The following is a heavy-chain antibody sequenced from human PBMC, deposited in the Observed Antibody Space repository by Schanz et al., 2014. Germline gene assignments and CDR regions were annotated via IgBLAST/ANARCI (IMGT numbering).Heavy chain of an antibody. CDR3: ARRGIRGVFSSFDY. Sequence: VQLVQSGAEVKRPGASVKVSCKASGYTFTSYGISWVRQAPGQGLEWMGWINTNTGNPTYAQAFTGRFLFSLDTSVNTAYLQISSLEADDTAVYYCARRGIRGVFSSFDYWGLGTLVTVSS. D-gene: IGHD3-10*01. V-gene: IGHV7-4-1*02. CDR2: INTNTGNP. J-gene: IGHJ4*02. CDR1: GYTFTSYG.